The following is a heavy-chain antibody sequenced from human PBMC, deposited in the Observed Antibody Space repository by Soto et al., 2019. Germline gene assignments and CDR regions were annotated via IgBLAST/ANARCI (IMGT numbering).Heavy chain of an antibody. CDR1: GGTFSSYA. J-gene: IGHJ6*02. CDR2: IIPIFGTA. CDR3: ARSITIFGVVIGDYYGMDV. V-gene: IGHV1-69*01. D-gene: IGHD3-3*01. Sequence: QVQLVQSGAEVKKPGSSVKVSCKASGGTFSSYAISWVRQAPGQGLEWMGGIIPIFGTANYAQKFQGRVTITADESTSTAYMELSSLGSEDTAVYYCARSITIFGVVIGDYYGMDVWGQGTTVTVSS.